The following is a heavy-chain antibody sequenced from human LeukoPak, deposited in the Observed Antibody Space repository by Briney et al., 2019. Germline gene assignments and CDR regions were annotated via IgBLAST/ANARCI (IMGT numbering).Heavy chain of an antibody. CDR1: GSSISSYY. V-gene: IGHV4-59*08. D-gene: IGHD2-15*01. Sequence: SETLSLTCTVSGSSISSYYWSWIRQPPGKGLEWIGYIYYSGSTNYNPSLKSRVTISVDTSKNQFSLKLSSVTAVDTAVYYCARHLRVVGYYYGMDVWGQGTTVTVSS. CDR2: IYYSGST. J-gene: IGHJ6*02. CDR3: ARHLRVVGYYYGMDV.